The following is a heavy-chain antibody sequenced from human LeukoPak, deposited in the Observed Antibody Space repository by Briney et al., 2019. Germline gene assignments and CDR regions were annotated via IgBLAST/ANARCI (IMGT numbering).Heavy chain of an antibody. CDR1: GGSFSGYY. CDR2: INHSGST. CDR3: ARVKQLAFFDY. Sequence: PSETLSLTCAVYGGSFSGYYWSWIRQPPGKGLEWIGEINHSGSTNYNPSLKSRVTISVDTSKNQFSLKLSSVTAADTAVYYCARVKQLAFFDYWGQGTLVTVSS. V-gene: IGHV4-34*01. D-gene: IGHD6-13*01. J-gene: IGHJ4*02.